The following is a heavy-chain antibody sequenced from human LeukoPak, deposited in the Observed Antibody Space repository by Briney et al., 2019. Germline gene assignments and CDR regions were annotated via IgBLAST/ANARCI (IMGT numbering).Heavy chain of an antibody. J-gene: IGHJ4*02. CDR1: GGSFSGYY. CDR2: INHSGST. V-gene: IGHV4-34*01. D-gene: IGHD3-10*01. CDR3: ARTNYGPGTNCIDY. Sequence: SETLSLTCAVYGGSFSGYYWSWIRQPPGKGLEWIGEINHSGSTNYNPSLKSRVTISADTSKNQFSLKLNSVTAADTAVYYCARTNYGPGTNCIDYWGQGTLVTVSS.